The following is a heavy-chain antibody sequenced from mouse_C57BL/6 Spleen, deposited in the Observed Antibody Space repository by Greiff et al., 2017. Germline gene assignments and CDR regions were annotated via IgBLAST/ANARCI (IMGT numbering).Heavy chain of an antibody. V-gene: IGHV1-59*01. CDR3: ARGEGRFPAWFAY. Sequence: QVQLQQPGVELVRPGTSVKLSCKASGYTFTSYWMHWVKQRPGQGLEWIGVIDPSDSYTNYNQKFKGKATLTVDTSSSTAYMQLSSLTSEDSAVYYCARGEGRFPAWFAYWGQGTLVTVSA. J-gene: IGHJ3*01. CDR2: IDPSDSYT. CDR1: GYTFTSYW.